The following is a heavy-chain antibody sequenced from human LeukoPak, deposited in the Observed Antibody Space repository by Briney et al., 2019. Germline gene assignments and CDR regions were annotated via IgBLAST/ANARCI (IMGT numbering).Heavy chain of an antibody. J-gene: IGHJ4*02. D-gene: IGHD4-17*01. Sequence: PSETLSLTCAVYGGSFSGYYWSWIRQPPGKGLEWIGEINHSGSTNYNPSLKSRVTISVDTSKSQFSLKLSSVTAADTAVYYCARVRGDYGGSDYWGQGTLVTVSS. CDR3: ARVRGDYGGSDY. V-gene: IGHV4-34*01. CDR2: INHSGST. CDR1: GGSFSGYY.